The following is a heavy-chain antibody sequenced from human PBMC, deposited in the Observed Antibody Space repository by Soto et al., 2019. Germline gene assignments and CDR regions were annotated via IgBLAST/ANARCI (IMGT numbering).Heavy chain of an antibody. J-gene: IGHJ6*02. CDR2: IYPGDSDT. CDR3: ARGYDFLSGYYKSGGGDYYYYGMDV. D-gene: IGHD3-3*01. Sequence: GEALKISCKGSGYSFTSYWIGWARQMPGKGLEWMGIIYPGDSDTRYSPSFQGQVTISADKSISTAYLQWSSLKASDTAMYYCARGYDFLSGYYKSGGGDYYYYGMDVWGQGTTVTVSS. CDR1: GYSFTSYW. V-gene: IGHV5-51*01.